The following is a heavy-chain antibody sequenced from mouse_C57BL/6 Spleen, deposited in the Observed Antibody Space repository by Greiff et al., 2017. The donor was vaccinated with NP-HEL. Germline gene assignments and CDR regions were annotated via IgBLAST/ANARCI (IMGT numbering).Heavy chain of an antibody. CDR2: IWGVGST. V-gene: IGHV2-6*01. J-gene: IGHJ3*01. CDR1: GFSLTSYG. Sequence: VKVEESGPGLVAPSQSLSITCTVSGFSLTSYGVDWVRQSPGKGLEWLGVIWGVGSTNYNSALKSRLSISKDNSKSQVFLKMNSLQTDDTAMYYCASREDGFAYWGQGTLVTVSA. CDR3: ASREDGFAY.